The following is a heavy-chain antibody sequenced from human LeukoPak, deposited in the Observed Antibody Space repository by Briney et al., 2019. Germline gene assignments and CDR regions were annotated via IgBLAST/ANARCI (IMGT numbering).Heavy chain of an antibody. D-gene: IGHD3-22*01. CDR3: ATALDYYDSSNPVPIDY. V-gene: IGHV3-23*01. CDR2: ISGSGGST. CDR1: GFTFSSYA. Sequence: GGSLGLSCAASGFTFSSYAMSWVRQAPGKGLEWVSAISGSGGSTYYADSVKGRFTISRDNSKNTLYLQMNSLRAEDTAVYYCATALDYYDSSNPVPIDYWGQGTLVTVSS. J-gene: IGHJ4*02.